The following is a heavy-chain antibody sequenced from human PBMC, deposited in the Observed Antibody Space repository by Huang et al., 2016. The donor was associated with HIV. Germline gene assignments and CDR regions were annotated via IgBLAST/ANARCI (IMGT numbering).Heavy chain of an antibody. CDR3: ATGFDVFFDF. Sequence: QVQLVQSRAEVKKPGASVKVSCKVSEYTLTELSIPGVRQPPGNGLEWMGGFDPEIGETIYAQQFQGRVTMTEDTSTETAFMELSGLRPEDTAVYYCATGFDVFFDFWGQGTLVTVSS. CDR1: EYTLTELS. V-gene: IGHV1-24*01. D-gene: IGHD3-9*01. J-gene: IGHJ4*02. CDR2: FDPEIGET.